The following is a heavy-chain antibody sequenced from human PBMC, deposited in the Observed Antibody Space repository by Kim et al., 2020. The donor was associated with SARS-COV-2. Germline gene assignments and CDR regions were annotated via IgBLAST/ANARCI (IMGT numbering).Heavy chain of an antibody. CDR1: GGTFSSYA. J-gene: IGHJ6*02. V-gene: IGHV1-69*13. CDR2: IIPIFGTA. CDR3: ARGGCSGGSCYHYYYYGMDV. D-gene: IGHD2-15*01. Sequence: SVKVSCKASGGTFSSYAISWVRQAPGQGLEWMGGIIPIFGTANYAQKFQGRVTITADESTSTAYMELSSLRSEDTAVYYCARGGCSGGSCYHYYYYGMDVWGQGTTVTVSS.